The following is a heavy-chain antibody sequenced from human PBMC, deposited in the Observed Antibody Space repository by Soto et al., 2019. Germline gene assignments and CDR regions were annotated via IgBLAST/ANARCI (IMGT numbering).Heavy chain of an antibody. V-gene: IGHV4-59*08. CDR3: ARYNWNDVDAYWFDP. D-gene: IGHD1-20*01. Sequence: QVQLQESGPGLVKPSETLSLTCTVSGGSISSYYWSWIRQPPGKGLEWIGYIYYSGSTNYNPSLKSRVTISVDTSKNHFSLKLSSVTAADTAVYYCARYNWNDVDAYWFDPWGQGTLVTVSS. J-gene: IGHJ5*02. CDR2: IYYSGST. CDR1: GGSISSYY.